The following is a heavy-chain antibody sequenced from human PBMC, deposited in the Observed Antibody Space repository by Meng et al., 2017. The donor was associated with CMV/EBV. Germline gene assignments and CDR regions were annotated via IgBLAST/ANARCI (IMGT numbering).Heavy chain of an antibody. CDR3: ATDSSGYYDY. CDR1: GYSISSGYY. V-gene: IGHV4-38-2*02. D-gene: IGHD3-22*01. Sequence: SETLSLTCTVSGYSISSGYYWGWIRQPPGKGLEWIGSIYHSGSTYYNPSLKSRVTISVDTSTNQFSLKLSSVTAADTAVYYCATDSSGYYDYWGQGTLVTVSS. J-gene: IGHJ4*02. CDR2: IYHSGST.